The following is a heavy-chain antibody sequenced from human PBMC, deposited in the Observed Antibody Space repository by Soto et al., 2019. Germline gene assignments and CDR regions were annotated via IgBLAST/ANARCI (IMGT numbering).Heavy chain of an antibody. CDR3: ARASPYCSGGSCSEYFQH. Sequence: ASVKVSCKASGYTFTSYAMHWVRQAPGQRPEWMGWINAGNGNTKYSQKFQGRVTITRDTSASTAYMELSSLRSEDTAVYYCARASPYCSGGSCSEYFQHWGQGTLVTVSS. CDR2: INAGNGNT. CDR1: GYTFTSYA. J-gene: IGHJ1*01. V-gene: IGHV1-3*01. D-gene: IGHD2-15*01.